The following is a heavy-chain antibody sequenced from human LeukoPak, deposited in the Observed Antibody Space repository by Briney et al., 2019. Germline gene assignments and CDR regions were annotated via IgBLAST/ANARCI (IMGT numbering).Heavy chain of an antibody. Sequence: GGSLRLSCAASGFTFSSNWMSWVRQAPGKGLEWVANIKQDGSEKYYVDSVKGRFTISRDNAENSLYLQMNSLRTEDTAVYYCARDAPLDVWGQGTTVTVSS. CDR2: IKQDGSEK. CDR1: GFTFSSNW. J-gene: IGHJ6*02. CDR3: ARDAPLDV. V-gene: IGHV3-7*04.